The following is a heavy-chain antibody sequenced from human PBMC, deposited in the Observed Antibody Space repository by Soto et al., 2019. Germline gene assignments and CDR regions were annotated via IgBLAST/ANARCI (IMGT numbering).Heavy chain of an antibody. V-gene: IGHV5-10-1*01. D-gene: IGHD6-6*01. Sequence: PGESLKISCKGSGYSFTSYWISWVRQMPGKGLEWMGRIDPSDSYTNYSPSFQGHVTISADKSISTAYLQWSSLKASDTAMYYCARGTIAARPYYYYYGMGVWGQGTTVTVSS. CDR1: GYSFTSYW. CDR3: ARGTIAARPYYYYYGMGV. CDR2: IDPSDSYT. J-gene: IGHJ6*02.